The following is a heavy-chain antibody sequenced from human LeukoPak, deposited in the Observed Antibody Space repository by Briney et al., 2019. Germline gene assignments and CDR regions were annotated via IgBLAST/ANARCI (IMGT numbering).Heavy chain of an antibody. Sequence: GGSLRLSCAASGFTFSSYAMHWVRQAPGEGLEWVAVISYDGSNKYYADSVKGRFAISRDNSKNTLYLQMNSLRAEDTAVYYCARGLYYYDSNGYIGWGQGTLVTVSS. CDR2: ISYDGSNK. CDR1: GFTFSSYA. CDR3: ARGLYYYDSNGYIG. V-gene: IGHV3-30*09. D-gene: IGHD3-22*01. J-gene: IGHJ4*02.